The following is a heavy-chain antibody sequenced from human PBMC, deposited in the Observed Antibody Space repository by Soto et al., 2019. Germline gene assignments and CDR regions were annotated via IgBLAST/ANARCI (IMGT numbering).Heavy chain of an antibody. CDR2: ISFDGDKR. D-gene: IGHD5-12*01. CDR1: GFTFKNYA. J-gene: IGHJ6*02. V-gene: IGHV3-30-3*01. CDR3: AREDDYNYRYFNYGLDV. Sequence: QAQLVESGGGVIQPGRSLRLSCAASGFTFKNYALHWVRQAPGKGLEWVAVISFDGDKRYYADSVKGRFTISRDNFRNTLYLQMNNLRVEDAALYFCAREDDYNYRYFNYGLDVWGPGTRVTVS.